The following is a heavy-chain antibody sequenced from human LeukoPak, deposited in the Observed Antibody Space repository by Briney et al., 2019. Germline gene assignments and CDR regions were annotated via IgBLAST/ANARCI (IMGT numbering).Heavy chain of an antibody. CDR3: ARGPYYYYMDV. CDR2: IYSGGST. Sequence: PGGSLRLSCAASGFTVSSNYMSWVRQAPGKGLEWVSVIYSGGSTYYADSVKGRFTISRDNSKNTLYLQMNSLRAEDTAVYYCARGPYYYYMDVWGKGTTVTLSS. CDR1: GFTVSSNY. V-gene: IGHV3-53*01. J-gene: IGHJ6*03.